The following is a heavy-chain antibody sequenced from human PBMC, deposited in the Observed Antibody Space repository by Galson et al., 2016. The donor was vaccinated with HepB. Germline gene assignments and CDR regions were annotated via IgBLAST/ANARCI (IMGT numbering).Heavy chain of an antibody. CDR2: VSHSSPYV. CDR1: GFTFDNYT. V-gene: IGHV3-21*01. D-gene: IGHD6-6*01. J-gene: IGHJ2*01. CDR3: ARSLGWYFDV. Sequence: SLRLSCAASGFTFDNYTMNWLRQAPGKGLEWVSSVSHSSPYVYYADSVQGRFTISRDNAKNSLYLEMNSLRVEDTAVFYCARSLGWYFDVWGRGTPVTVSS.